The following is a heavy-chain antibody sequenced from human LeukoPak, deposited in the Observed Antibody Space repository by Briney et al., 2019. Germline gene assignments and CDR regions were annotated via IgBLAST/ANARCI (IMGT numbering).Heavy chain of an antibody. CDR2: INHSGST. CDR3: ARGLAGGGVFDY. D-gene: IGHD3-16*01. Sequence: QSSETLSLTCAVYGGSFSSFYWNWIRQPPGKGLEWIGEINHSGSTTYNPSLKSRVTISVDTSKNQFSLKLSSVTAADTAVYYCARGLAGGGVFDYWGQGTLVTVSP. J-gene: IGHJ4*02. V-gene: IGHV4-34*01. CDR1: GGSFSSFY.